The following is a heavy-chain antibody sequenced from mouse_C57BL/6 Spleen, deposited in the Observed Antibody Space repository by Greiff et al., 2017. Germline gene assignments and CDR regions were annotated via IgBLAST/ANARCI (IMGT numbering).Heavy chain of an antibody. CDR2: IYPGDGDT. V-gene: IGHV1-82*01. J-gene: IGHJ1*03. Sequence: QVQLQQSGPELVKPGASVKISCKASGYAFSSSWMNWVKQRPGKGPEWIGRIYPGDGDTNYNGKFKGKATLTADKSSSTAYMQLSSLTSEDSAVYFCASYDYDWYFDVWGTGTTVTVSS. CDR1: GYAFSSSW. D-gene: IGHD2-4*01. CDR3: ASYDYDWYFDV.